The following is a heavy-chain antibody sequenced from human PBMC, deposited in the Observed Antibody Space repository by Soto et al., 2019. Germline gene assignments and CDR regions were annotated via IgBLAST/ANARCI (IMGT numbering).Heavy chain of an antibody. V-gene: IGHV1-18*04. J-gene: IGHJ4*02. CDR2: ISTYNGNT. CDR1: GYTFISYS. D-gene: IGHD6-13*01. CDR3: AREGAHSTGWYDYFDQ. Sequence: QVQLVQSGGEVKKLGASVNISCKATGYTFISYSITWVRQAPGQGLEWMGWISTYNGNTKYAQSRQGRVTLTRDTSTNTAFMEIRGLRSDDTAIYYCAREGAHSTGWYDYFDQWGQGTLVAVSS.